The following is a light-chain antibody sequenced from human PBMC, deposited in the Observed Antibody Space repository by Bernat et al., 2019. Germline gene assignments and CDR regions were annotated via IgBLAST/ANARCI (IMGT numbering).Light chain of an antibody. CDR3: LAWDSRTAV. CDR2: QDS. V-gene: IGLV3-1*01. CDR1: NLGNKY. J-gene: IGLJ2*01. Sequence: SSELTQPPSVPVSPGQTATIICSGDNLGNKYVSWYQQKSGQPPLLVIFQDSQRPSGIPARFSGSSSGNTATLTISETQAVDEAAYYCLAWDSRTAVFGGGTELTVL.